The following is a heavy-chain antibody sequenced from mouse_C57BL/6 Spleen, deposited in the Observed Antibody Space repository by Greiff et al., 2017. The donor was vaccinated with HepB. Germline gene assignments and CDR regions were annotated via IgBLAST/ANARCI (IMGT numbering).Heavy chain of an antibody. V-gene: IGHV1-4*01. J-gene: IGHJ2*01. CDR3: ARYGYGVDY. CDR2: INHSSGYT. Sequence: QVQLQQSGAELARPGASVKMSCKASGYTFTSYTMHWVKQRPGQGLEWIGYINHSSGYTKYNQKFKDKATLTADKSSSTSYMQLSSLTSEDSAVNYCARYGYGVDYLGQGTTLTVSS. CDR1: GYTFTSYT. D-gene: IGHD2-2*01.